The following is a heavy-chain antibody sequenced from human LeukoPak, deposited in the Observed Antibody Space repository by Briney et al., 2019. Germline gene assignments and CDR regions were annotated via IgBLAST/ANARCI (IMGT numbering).Heavy chain of an antibody. Sequence: PVKVCCKASGYTFTSYGISWVRQAPGQGLEWMGWIIPIFGTANYAKKFQCRVTITSDESTSTAYMTLSSLRSEDTAAYYGTRKRIQLWLKKNSFDLWGQETLLIVPS. D-gene: IGHD5-18*01. V-gene: IGHV1-69*13. CDR3: TRKRIQLWLKKNSFDL. J-gene: IGHJ4*02. CDR2: IIPIFGTA. CDR1: GYTFTSYG.